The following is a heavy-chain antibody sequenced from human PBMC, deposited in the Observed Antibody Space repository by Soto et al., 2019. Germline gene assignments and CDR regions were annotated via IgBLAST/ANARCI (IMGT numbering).Heavy chain of an antibody. J-gene: IGHJ4*02. CDR3: ARDPSLDYYGSGSYPSIFDY. CDR2: IYYSGST. V-gene: IGHV4-39*02. CDR1: GGSISSSSYY. Sequence: SETLSLTCTVSGGSISSSSYYWGWIRQPPGKGLEWIGSIYYSGSTYYNPSVKSRFTISVDTSKNQFSLTLSSVTAADTAVYYCARDPSLDYYGSGSYPSIFDYWGQGTLVTVSS. D-gene: IGHD3-10*01.